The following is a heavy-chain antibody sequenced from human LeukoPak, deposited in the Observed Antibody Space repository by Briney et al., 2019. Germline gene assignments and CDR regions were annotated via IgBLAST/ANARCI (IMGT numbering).Heavy chain of an antibody. V-gene: IGHV4-39*07. D-gene: IGHD3-22*01. CDR2: IHYSGTT. CDR3: ASDSHFYDSSGYYYFDY. CDR1: GGSISGSIYY. Sequence: SETLSLTCPVSGGSISGSIYYWGWIRQPPGKGLEWLGSIHYSGTTYYNPSLKSRVTISVDTSKNQFSLKLSSVTAADTAVYYCASDSHFYDSSGYYYFDYWGQGALVTVSS. J-gene: IGHJ4*02.